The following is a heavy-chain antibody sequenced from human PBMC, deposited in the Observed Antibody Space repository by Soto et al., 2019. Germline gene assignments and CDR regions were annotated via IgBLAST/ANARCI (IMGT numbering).Heavy chain of an antibody. J-gene: IGHJ4*02. V-gene: IGHV1-18*01. CDR3: ARGVRYSSGWYVFDY. Sequence: GASVKVSCKASGYTFTSYGIRWVRQAPGQGLEWMGWISAYNGNTNYAQKLQGRVTMTTDTSTSTAYMELRSLRSDDTAVYYCARGVRYSSGWYVFDYWGQGTLVTVSS. CDR1: GYTFTSYG. CDR2: ISAYNGNT. D-gene: IGHD6-19*01.